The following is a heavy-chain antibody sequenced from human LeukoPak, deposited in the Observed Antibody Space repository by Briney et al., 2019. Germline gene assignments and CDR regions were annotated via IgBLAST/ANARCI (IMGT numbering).Heavy chain of an antibody. CDR3: TRDVVAGLYYYYYYYMDV. Sequence: GGSLRLSCAASGFTFSSYEMNWVRQAPGKGLEWVSYISSFSSTIYYADSVMGRFTISRDNAKNSLYLQMNSLKTEDTAVYYCTRDVVAGLYYYYYYYMDVWGKGTTVTVSS. D-gene: IGHD6-19*01. V-gene: IGHV3-48*03. CDR1: GFTFSSYE. CDR2: ISSFSSTI. J-gene: IGHJ6*03.